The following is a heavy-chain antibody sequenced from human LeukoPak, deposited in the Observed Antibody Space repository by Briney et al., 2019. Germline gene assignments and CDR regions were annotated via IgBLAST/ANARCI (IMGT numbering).Heavy chain of an antibody. J-gene: IGHJ4*02. D-gene: IGHD3-22*01. CDR3: AKDITMIVVGTFDY. CDR1: GFTFDGYG. V-gene: IGHV3-23*01. CDR2: ISGSGGST. Sequence: GGSLRLSCAASGFTFDGYGMTWVRQAPGKGLEWVSAISGSGGSTYYADSVKGRFTISRDNSKNTLYLQMNSLRAEDTAVYYCAKDITMIVVGTFDYWGQGTLVTVSS.